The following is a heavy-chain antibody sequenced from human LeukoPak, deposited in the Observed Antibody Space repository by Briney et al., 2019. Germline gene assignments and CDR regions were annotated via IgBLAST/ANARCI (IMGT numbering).Heavy chain of an antibody. CDR2: IYYSGST. V-gene: IGHV4-59*01. D-gene: IGHD3-10*01. CDR3: ARDSTMVRGWGGAFDI. J-gene: IGHJ3*02. CDR1: GGSISSYY. Sequence: SETLSLTCTVSGGSISSYYWSWIRQPPGKGLEWIGYIYYSGSTNYNPSLKSRITISVDTSKNQFSLKLSSVTAADTAVYYCARDSTMVRGWGGAFDIWGQGTMVTVSS.